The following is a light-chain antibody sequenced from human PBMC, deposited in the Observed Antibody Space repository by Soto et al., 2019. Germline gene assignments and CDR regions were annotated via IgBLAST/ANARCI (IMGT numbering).Light chain of an antibody. CDR3: SSYTSATTYV. J-gene: IGLJ1*01. CDR1: SSDVGAYNY. V-gene: IGLV2-14*01. Sequence: QFALTQPASVSGSPGQSITISCTGTSSDVGAYNYDSWYQQYPGEAPKVIIYDVSHRPAGVSNRFSGSKSGNTASLTISGLQTQDEADYYCSSYTSATTYVFGTGTKLTVL. CDR2: DVS.